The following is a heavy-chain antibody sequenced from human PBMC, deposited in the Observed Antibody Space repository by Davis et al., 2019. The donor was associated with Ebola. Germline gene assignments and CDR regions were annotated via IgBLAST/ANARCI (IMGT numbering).Heavy chain of an antibody. CDR3: ARGPHPKYQLLYAFDI. CDR1: GYTFTSYA. J-gene: IGHJ3*02. D-gene: IGHD2-2*01. V-gene: IGHV1-3*01. Sequence: AASVKVSCKASGYTFTSYAMHWVRQAPGQRLEWMGWINAGNGNTKYPQKFQGRVTITRDTSASTAYMELSSLRSEDTAVYYCARGPHPKYQLLYAFDIWGQGTMVTVSS. CDR2: INAGNGNT.